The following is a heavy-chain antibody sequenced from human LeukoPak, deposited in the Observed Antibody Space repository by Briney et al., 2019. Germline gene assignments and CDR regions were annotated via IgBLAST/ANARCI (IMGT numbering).Heavy chain of an antibody. Sequence: SQTLSLTCAISGDSVSSNSAAWNWIRQSPSRGLQWLGRTYYRSRWYYDYAVSLKSRITINPDTSKNQFSLQLNSVTPEDTAVYYCARVSRGVATMVGGFDPWGQGTLVTVSS. CDR3: ARVSRGVATMVGGFDP. V-gene: IGHV6-1*01. CDR1: GDSVSSNSAA. D-gene: IGHD5-12*01. J-gene: IGHJ5*02. CDR2: TYYRSRWYY.